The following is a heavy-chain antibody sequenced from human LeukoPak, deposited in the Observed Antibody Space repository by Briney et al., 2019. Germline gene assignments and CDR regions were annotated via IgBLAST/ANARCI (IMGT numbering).Heavy chain of an antibody. D-gene: IGHD3-22*01. CDR1: GGSFSGYY. J-gene: IGHJ3*02. Sequence: SETLSLTCAVYGGSFSGYYWSWIRQPPGKGLEWIGEINHSGSTNYNPSLKSRVTMSVDTSKNQFSLKLSSVTAADTAVYYCARGLTYYYDSSGEKAFDIWGQGTMVTVSS. CDR2: INHSGST. CDR3: ARGLTYYYDSSGEKAFDI. V-gene: IGHV4-34*01.